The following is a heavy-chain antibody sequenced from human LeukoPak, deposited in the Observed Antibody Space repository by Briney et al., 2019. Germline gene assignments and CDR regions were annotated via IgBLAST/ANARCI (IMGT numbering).Heavy chain of an antibody. V-gene: IGHV6-1*01. J-gene: IGHJ4*02. Sequence: SQTLSLTCAISGDSVSSNSAAWNWIRQSPSGGLEWLGRTYYRSKWYNDYAVSEKGRIAINPDTSKNQFSLQLNSVTPEDAAVYYCARAKGRSPLFDYWGQGTLVTVSS. CDR1: GDSVSSNSAA. D-gene: IGHD6-13*01. CDR3: ARAKGRSPLFDY. CDR2: TYYRSKWYN.